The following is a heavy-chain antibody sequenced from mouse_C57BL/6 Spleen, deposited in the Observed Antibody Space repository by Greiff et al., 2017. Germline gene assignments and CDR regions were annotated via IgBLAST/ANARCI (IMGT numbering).Heavy chain of an antibody. D-gene: IGHD4-1*01. V-gene: IGHV1-52*01. Sequence: QVQLQQPGAELVRPGSSVKLSCKASGYTFTSYWLHWVKQRPIQGLEWIGNIDPSDSETHYNQKFKDKATLTVDKSSSTAYMQLSSLTSEDSAVYYCARRPYWDVAMDYWGQGTSVTVSS. CDR2: IDPSDSET. CDR3: ARRPYWDVAMDY. J-gene: IGHJ4*01. CDR1: GYTFTSYW.